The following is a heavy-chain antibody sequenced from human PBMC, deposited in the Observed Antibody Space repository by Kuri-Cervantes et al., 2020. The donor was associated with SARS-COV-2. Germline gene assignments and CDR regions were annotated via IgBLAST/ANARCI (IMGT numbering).Heavy chain of an antibody. CDR2: IYYSGST. V-gene: IGHV4-59*05. CDR3: ARQYGGVDP. J-gene: IGHJ5*02. Sequence: SETLSLTCTVSGGSISSYYWSWIRQPPGKGLEWIGSIYYSGSTYYNPSLKSRVTISVDTSKNQFSLKLSSVTAADTAVYYCARQYGGVDPWGQGTLVTVSS. CDR1: GGSISSYY. D-gene: IGHD3-16*01.